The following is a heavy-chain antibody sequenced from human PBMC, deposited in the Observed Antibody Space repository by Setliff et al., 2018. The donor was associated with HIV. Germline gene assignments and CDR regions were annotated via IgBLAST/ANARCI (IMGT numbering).Heavy chain of an antibody. V-gene: IGHV4-61*10. J-gene: IGHJ6*03. CDR1: GGSISSGSYY. CDR3: ARGLSIFGVATPGFYSFMDV. Sequence: SETLSLTCNVSGGSISSGSYYWSWIRQPAGKGLEWIGYIHYSGSSNYNPSLKSRVSTSLDTSKKQVSLKLNSVTAADTAVYYCARGLSIFGVATPGFYSFMDVWGKGTTVTVSS. CDR2: IHYSGSS. D-gene: IGHD3-3*01.